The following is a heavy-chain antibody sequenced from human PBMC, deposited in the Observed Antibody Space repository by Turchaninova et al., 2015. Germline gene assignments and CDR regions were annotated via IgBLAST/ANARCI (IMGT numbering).Heavy chain of an antibody. V-gene: IGHV3-64D*06. D-gene: IGHD2-8*01. J-gene: IGHJ4*02. Sequence: EVQLVESGGGLVQSGGSLRRSCSAPGFTFSRYARHWGRQAPGTGLEYVSAISINGDSTYYVDSVKGRFTISRDNSRSKLYLQMSSLRADDTAVYYCVKLRLDKYAGGELDYWGQGTLVTVSS. CDR3: VKLRLDKYAGGELDY. CDR1: GFTFSRYA. CDR2: ISINGDST.